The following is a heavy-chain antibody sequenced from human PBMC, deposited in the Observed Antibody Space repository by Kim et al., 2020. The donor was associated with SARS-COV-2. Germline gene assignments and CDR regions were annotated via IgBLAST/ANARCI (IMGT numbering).Heavy chain of an antibody. CDR1: GGSISSGGYY. J-gene: IGHJ4*02. CDR3: ARAKYLHFDY. Sequence: SETLSLTCTVSGGSISSGGYYWSWIRQHPRKGLEWIGYIYYSGSTYYNPSLKSRVTISVDTSKNQFSLKLSSVTAADTAVYYCARAKYLHFDYWGQGTLVTVSS. D-gene: IGHD3-9*01. CDR2: IYYSGST. V-gene: IGHV4-31*03.